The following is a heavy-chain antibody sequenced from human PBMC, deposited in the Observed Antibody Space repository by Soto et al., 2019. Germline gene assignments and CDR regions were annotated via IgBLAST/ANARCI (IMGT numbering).Heavy chain of an antibody. CDR3: ARAGEAGAAAGLVS. CDR1: GYTFTSYD. V-gene: IGHV1-8*01. J-gene: IGHJ5*01. Sequence: ASVKVSCKASGYTFTSYDINWVRQATGQRLEWMGWMNPGNGDTNYAQKFQGRVSMNRDTSMSTAYMELSSLRFEDMAVHSRARAGEAGAAAGLVSWG. D-gene: IGHD6-13*01. CDR2: MNPGNGDT.